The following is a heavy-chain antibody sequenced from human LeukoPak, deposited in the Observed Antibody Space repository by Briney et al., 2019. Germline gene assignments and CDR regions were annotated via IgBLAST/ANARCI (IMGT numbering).Heavy chain of an antibody. Sequence: ASVKVSCKASGYTFTDYYIHWVRQAPGQGLEWMGWINPNSGGTNYAQKFQGRVTMTRDTSISTAYMELSRLRSDDTAVYYCARDKSPYCSGGSCYYNWFDPWGQGTLVTVSS. J-gene: IGHJ5*02. CDR1: GYTFTDYY. CDR3: ARDKSPYCSGGSCYYNWFDP. CDR2: INPNSGGT. V-gene: IGHV1-2*02. D-gene: IGHD2-15*01.